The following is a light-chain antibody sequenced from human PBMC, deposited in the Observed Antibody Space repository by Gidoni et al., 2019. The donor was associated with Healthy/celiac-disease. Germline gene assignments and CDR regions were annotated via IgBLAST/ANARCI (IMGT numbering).Light chain of an antibody. CDR1: KLGDKY. J-gene: IGLJ2*01. CDR3: QAWDSSTAVV. Sequence: SYALTQPPSVSVSPGQTASITSSGEKLGDKYACCDHQKPGQSPVLVIYQDSKRPSGIPERFSGSNSGNTATLTISGTQAMDEADYYCQAWDSSTAVVFGGGTKLTVL. CDR2: QDS. V-gene: IGLV3-1*01.